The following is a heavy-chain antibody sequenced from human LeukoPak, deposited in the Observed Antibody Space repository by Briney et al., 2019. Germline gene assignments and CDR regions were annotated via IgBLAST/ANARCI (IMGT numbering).Heavy chain of an antibody. CDR3: ASSKVAMVRGVIVNPLDY. D-gene: IGHD3-10*01. CDR1: GGSFSGYY. CDR2: INHSGST. Sequence: SETLSLTCAVYGGSFSGYYWGWIRQPPGKGLEWIGEINHSGSTNYNPSLKSRVTISVDTSKNQFSLKLSSVTAADTAVYYCASSKVAMVRGVIVNPLDYWGQGTLVTVSS. J-gene: IGHJ4*02. V-gene: IGHV4-34*01.